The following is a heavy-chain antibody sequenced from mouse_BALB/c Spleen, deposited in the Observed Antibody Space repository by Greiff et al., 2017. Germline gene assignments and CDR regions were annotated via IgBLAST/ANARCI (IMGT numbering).Heavy chain of an antibody. V-gene: IGHV2-6-7*01. CDR3: ARHYYGSSYWYFDV. CDR1: GFSLTGYG. CDR2: IWGDGST. D-gene: IGHD1-1*01. Sequence: VQRVESGPGLVAPSQSLSITCTVSGFSLTGYGVNWVRQPPGKGLEWLGMIWGDGSTDYNSALKSRLSISKDNSKSQVFLKMNSLQTDDTARYYCARHYYGSSYWYFDVWGAGTTVTVSS. J-gene: IGHJ1*01.